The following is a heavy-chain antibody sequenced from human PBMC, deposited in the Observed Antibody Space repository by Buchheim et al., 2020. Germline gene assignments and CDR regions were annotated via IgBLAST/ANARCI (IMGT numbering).Heavy chain of an antibody. D-gene: IGHD3-3*01. V-gene: IGHV3-72*01. CDR3: AGRSAPSHFDY. CDR2: SRNKGESYIT. CDR1: GFTFRDYY. Sequence: EVQLVASGGGLVQPGGSLRLSCAASGFTFRDYYMDWVRQSPGRGLEWIARSRNKGESYITDYRASVKGRFTVSRDESKNSLYLQMNSLRTEDTAVYYCAGRSAPSHFDYWGQGT. J-gene: IGHJ4*02.